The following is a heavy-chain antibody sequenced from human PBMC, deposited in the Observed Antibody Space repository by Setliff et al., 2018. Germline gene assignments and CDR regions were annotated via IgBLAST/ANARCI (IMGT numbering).Heavy chain of an antibody. Sequence: SETLSLTCTVSGGSISSSYWSWIRQPPGKGPEWIGYIYSSGSTNNNPSLKSRATISVDTSKNQFSLKLSSVTAADTAVYYCARAAKYDSSGYYGFWFDPWGQGTLVTVSS. D-gene: IGHD3-22*01. CDR2: IYSSGST. J-gene: IGHJ5*02. CDR1: GGSISSSY. V-gene: IGHV4-59*01. CDR3: ARAAKYDSSGYYGFWFDP.